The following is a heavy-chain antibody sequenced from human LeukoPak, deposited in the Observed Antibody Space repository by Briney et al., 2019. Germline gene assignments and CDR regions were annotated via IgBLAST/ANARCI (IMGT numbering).Heavy chain of an antibody. D-gene: IGHD6-13*01. V-gene: IGHV3-48*01. CDR2: ISSSSSTI. CDR3: ASQLGDASDI. J-gene: IGHJ3*02. Sequence: PGGSLRLSCAASGFTLSSYGMNWVRQAPGKGLEWVSYISSSSSTIYYADSVKGRFTISRDNGKNSLYLQMNSLRAEDTAVYYCASQLGDASDIWGQGTMVTVSS. CDR1: GFTLSSYG.